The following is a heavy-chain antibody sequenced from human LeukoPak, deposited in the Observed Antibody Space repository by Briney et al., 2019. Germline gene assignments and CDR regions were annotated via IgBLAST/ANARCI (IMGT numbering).Heavy chain of an antibody. CDR2: IYTSGST. D-gene: IGHD1-26*01. J-gene: IGHJ5*02. CDR3: ARAWGVGGSYINWFDP. V-gene: IGHV4-4*07. Sequence: PSETLSLTCTVSGGSINSYYWSWIRQPAGKGLEWIGRIYTSGSTNYNPSLKSRVTMSVDTSKNQFSLKLSSVTAADTAVYYCARAWGVGGSYINWFDPWGQGTLVTVSS. CDR1: GGSINSYY.